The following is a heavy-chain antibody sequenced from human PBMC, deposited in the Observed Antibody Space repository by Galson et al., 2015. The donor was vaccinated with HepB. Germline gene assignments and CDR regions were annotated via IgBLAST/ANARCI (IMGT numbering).Heavy chain of an antibody. CDR2: IIPIFGTA. J-gene: IGHJ4*02. D-gene: IGHD3-9*01. V-gene: IGHV1-69*13. CDR1: GGTFSSYA. Sequence: SVKVSCKASGGTFSSYAISWVRQAPGQGLEWMGGIIPIFGTANYAQKFQGRVTITADESTSTAYMELSSLRSEDTAVYYCARGAYYDILTGQIDYWGQGTLVTVSS. CDR3: ARGAYYDILTGQIDY.